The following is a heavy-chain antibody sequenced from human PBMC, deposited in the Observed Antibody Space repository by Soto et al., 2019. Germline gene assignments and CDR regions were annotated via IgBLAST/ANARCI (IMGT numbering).Heavy chain of an antibody. Sequence: LSLTCTVSGASISNAYWSWIRQAAGKRLEWIGRIHSSGTFNYNPSLKSRVSISRDTSKNQISLKLSSVTAADTAVYYCARDNIVSKGYGMDVWGQGTTVTVSS. J-gene: IGHJ6*02. D-gene: IGHD5-12*01. V-gene: IGHV4-4*07. CDR3: ARDNIVSKGYGMDV. CDR1: GASISNAY. CDR2: IHSSGTF.